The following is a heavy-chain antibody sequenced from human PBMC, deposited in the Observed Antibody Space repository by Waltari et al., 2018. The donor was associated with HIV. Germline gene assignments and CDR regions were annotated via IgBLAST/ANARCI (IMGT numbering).Heavy chain of an antibody. J-gene: IGHJ4*02. Sequence: EVQLVESGGGLVQPGGSLRLSCAASGFTFSSYSMNWVRLAPGKGLEWVSYISSSSSTIYYADSVKGRFTSARDNAKNSLYLQMNSLRAEDTAVYYCARDGVAVAGTFDYWGQGTLVTVSS. CDR3: ARDGVAVAGTFDY. D-gene: IGHD6-19*01. CDR1: GFTFSSYS. CDR2: ISSSSSTI. V-gene: IGHV3-48*04.